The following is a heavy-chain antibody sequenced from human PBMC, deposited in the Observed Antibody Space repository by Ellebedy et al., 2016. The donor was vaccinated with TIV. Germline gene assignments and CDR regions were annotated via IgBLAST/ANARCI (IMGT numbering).Heavy chain of an antibody. J-gene: IGHJ5*02. D-gene: IGHD5-18*01. CDR2: IYYSGST. CDR1: GGSISSYY. V-gene: IGHV4-59*01. CDR3: ATGAMVNGWWFDP. Sequence: SETLSLTXTGSGGSISSYYWSWIRQPPGKGLEWIGYIYYSGSTNYNPSLKSRVTISVDTSKNQFSLKLSSVTAADTAVYYCATGAMVNGWWFDPWGQGTLVTVSS.